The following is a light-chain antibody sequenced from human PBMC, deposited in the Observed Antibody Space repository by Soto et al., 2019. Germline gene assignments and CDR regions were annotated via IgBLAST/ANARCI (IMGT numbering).Light chain of an antibody. CDR2: GNT. CDR3: QSYDNRLSGYV. CDR1: ISNIGGNY. J-gene: IGLJ1*01. V-gene: IGLV1-40*01. Sequence: QAVLTQPPSVSAAPGQKVIISCSGSISNIGGNYVSWYQQVPGTAPKLLIYGNTNRPSGVPDRFSASTSATSASLAITGLQAEDEGDYYCQSYDNRLSGYVFGTGTKLTVL.